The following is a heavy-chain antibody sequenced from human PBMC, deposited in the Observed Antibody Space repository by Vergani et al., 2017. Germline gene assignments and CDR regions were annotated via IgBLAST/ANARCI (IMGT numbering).Heavy chain of an antibody. CDR1: GFTFNQYG. CDR3: ARDLRLLYNRFDP. J-gene: IGHJ5*02. D-gene: IGHD1-14*01. CDR2: TWYDGNNK. V-gene: IGHV3-33*01. Sequence: QVQLVESGGGVVQPGRSLRLSCAASGFTFNQYGMHWVRQAPGKGLEWGAFTWYDGNNKQYADSVKGRFTISRDNSKSTMYLQMNSLRDEDTGVYYCARDLRLLYNRFDPWGQGTLVTVSS.